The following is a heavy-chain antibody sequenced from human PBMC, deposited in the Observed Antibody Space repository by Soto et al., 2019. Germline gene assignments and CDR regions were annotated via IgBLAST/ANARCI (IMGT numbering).Heavy chain of an antibody. J-gene: IGHJ4*02. V-gene: IGHV4-30-2*01. Sequence: QLQLQESGSGLVKPSQTLSLTCTVSGGSINCEGCSWSWIRQPPGKGLEWVGYIDYTGSTYYNPSFESQVTLSIERSKSQFSLKLSSVTAADTGVYFCARDTCVTSFDQWSQGTLVTVSS. D-gene: IGHD2-21*02. CDR2: IDYTGST. CDR3: ARDTCVTSFDQ. CDR1: GGSINCEGCS.